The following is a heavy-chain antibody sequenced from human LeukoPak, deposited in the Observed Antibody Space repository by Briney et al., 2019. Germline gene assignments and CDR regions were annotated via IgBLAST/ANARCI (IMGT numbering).Heavy chain of an antibody. Sequence: GGSLRLSCAASGFIFSNYGMSWVRQDPRKGLEWVSTISGGGENEHYADSVKGRFTISRDNSKNILYVQMNSLSPEDTAIYYCARDVDPYKYGLMFDCWGQGTLVTVSS. J-gene: IGHJ4*02. CDR1: GFIFSNYG. V-gene: IGHV3-23*01. CDR3: ARDVDPYKYGLMFDC. CDR2: ISGGGENE. D-gene: IGHD5-18*01.